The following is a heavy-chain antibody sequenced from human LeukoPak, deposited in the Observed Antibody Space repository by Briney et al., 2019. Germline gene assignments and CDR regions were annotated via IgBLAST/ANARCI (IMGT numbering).Heavy chain of an antibody. Sequence: GASVKVSCKASGYTFTSYDINWVRQATGQGLEWMGWMNPNSGNTGYAQKFQGRVTMTRNTSISTAYMELSSLRSEDTAVYYCARIYDFWSGYYDWFDPWGQGTLVTVSS. CDR2: MNPNSGNT. CDR1: GYTFTSYD. V-gene: IGHV1-8*01. CDR3: ARIYDFWSGYYDWFDP. D-gene: IGHD3-3*01. J-gene: IGHJ5*02.